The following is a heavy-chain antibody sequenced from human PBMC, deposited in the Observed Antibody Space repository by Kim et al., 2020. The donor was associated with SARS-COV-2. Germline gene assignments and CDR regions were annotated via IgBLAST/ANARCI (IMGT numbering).Heavy chain of an antibody. CDR1: GGSISSSNW. CDR3: ARLGTGATRDPNQSEDNFDY. Sequence: SETLSLTCAVSGGSISSSNWWSWVRQPPGKGLEWIGEIYHSGSTNYNPSLKSRVTISVDKSKNQFSLKLSSVTAADTAVYYCARLGTGATRDPNQSEDNFDYWGQGTLVTVSS. V-gene: IGHV4-4*02. J-gene: IGHJ4*02. D-gene: IGHD1-26*01. CDR2: IYHSGST.